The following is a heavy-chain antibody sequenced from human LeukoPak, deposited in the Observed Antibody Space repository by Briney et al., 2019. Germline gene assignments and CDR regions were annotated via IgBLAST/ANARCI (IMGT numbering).Heavy chain of an antibody. CDR3: ARSIAVAGTVADY. J-gene: IGHJ4*02. CDR1: GYTFTGYY. D-gene: IGHD6-19*01. V-gene: IGHV1-2*02. Sequence: VASVKVSCKASGYTFTGYYMHWVRQAPGQGLEWMGWINPNSGGTNYAQKFQGRVTMTRDTSISTAYMELSRLRSDDTAVYYCARSIAVAGTVADYWGQGTLAPVSS. CDR2: INPNSGGT.